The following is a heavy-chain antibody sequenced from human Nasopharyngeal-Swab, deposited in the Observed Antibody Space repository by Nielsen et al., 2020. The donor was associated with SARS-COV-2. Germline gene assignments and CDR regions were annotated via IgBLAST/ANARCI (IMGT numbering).Heavy chain of an antibody. Sequence: GESLKISCEVSGFSFRDHAMSWVRQAPGKGLEWVSGISIRGVTTYYADSVKGRFTISRDNSKNTVYLQMNSLRAEDTAVYYCAKSRGYSYGSIDAFDIWGQGTMVTVSS. CDR2: ISIRGVTT. D-gene: IGHD5-18*01. CDR1: GFSFRDHA. V-gene: IGHV3-23*01. CDR3: AKSRGYSYGSIDAFDI. J-gene: IGHJ3*02.